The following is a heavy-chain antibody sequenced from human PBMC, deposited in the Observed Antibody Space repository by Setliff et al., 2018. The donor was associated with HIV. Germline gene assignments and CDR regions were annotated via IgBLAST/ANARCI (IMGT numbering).Heavy chain of an antibody. Sequence: SETLSLTCTVSSGSISSGSYYWGWIRQPPGKGLEWIGSMSYSGTTYYNPSLRSRVTISVDTSKNQFYLTLSSVTAADTAVYYCARSRGTQQEEYYFDYWGPGTLVTVSS. J-gene: IGHJ4*02. V-gene: IGHV4-39*01. CDR2: MSYSGTT. CDR3: ARSRGTQQEEYYFDY. D-gene: IGHD5-12*01. CDR1: SGSISSGSYY.